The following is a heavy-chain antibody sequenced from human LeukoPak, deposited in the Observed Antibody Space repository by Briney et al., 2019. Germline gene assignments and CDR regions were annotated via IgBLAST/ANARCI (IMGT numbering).Heavy chain of an antibody. CDR3: TREGMGTTFSAWFDP. J-gene: IGHJ5*02. V-gene: IGHV3-30*03. D-gene: IGHD1-7*01. CDR1: GFSFSTYG. CDR2: VSSDGSID. Sequence: SLRLSCAASGFSFSTYGMHWVRQAPGKGLEWVAVVSSDGSIDYYADSVRGRFTVSRDNSKNTLYLQVNSLRVEDTAVYYCTREGMGTTFSAWFDPWGQGTLVTVPS.